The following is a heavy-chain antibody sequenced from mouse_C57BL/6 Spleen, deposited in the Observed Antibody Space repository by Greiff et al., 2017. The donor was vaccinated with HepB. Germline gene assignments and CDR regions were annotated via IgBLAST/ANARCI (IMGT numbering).Heavy chain of an antibody. CDR1: GYSITSGYY. CDR3: ARVYYDYAGYFDY. Sequence: VQLKESGPGLVKPSQSLSLTCSVTGYSITSGYYWNWIRQFPGNKLEWMGYISYDGSNNYNPSLKNRISITRDTSTSQFFLKLNSVTTEDTATYYCARVYYDYAGYFDYWGQGTTLTVSS. D-gene: IGHD2-4*01. CDR2: ISYDGSN. V-gene: IGHV3-6*01. J-gene: IGHJ2*01.